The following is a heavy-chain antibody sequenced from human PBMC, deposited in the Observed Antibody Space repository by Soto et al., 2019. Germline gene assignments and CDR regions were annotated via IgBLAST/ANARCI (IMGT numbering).Heavy chain of an antibody. CDR3: AKAGVWYFDY. Sequence: GGSLRLSCTASGFTLSTYWMHWVRQAPGKGLVWVSAISGSGGSTYYADSVKGRFTISRDNSKNTLYLQMNSLRAEDTAVYYCAKAGVWYFDYWGQGTLVTVSS. V-gene: IGHV3-23*01. CDR1: GFTLSTYW. CDR2: ISGSGGST. D-gene: IGHD2-8*01. J-gene: IGHJ4*02.